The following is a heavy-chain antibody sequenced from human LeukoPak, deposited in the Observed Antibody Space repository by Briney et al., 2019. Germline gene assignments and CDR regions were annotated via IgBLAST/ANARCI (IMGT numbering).Heavy chain of an antibody. V-gene: IGHV1-2*02. CDR3: ARAHSINYGSGSYGFDY. Sequence: AASVKVSCKASGYTFTGYYMHWVRQAPGQGREWMGWINPNSGGTNYAQKFQGRVTMTRDTSISTAYMELSRLRSDDTAVYYCARAHSINYGSGSYGFDYWGQGTLVTVSS. CDR2: INPNSGGT. CDR1: GYTFTGYY. D-gene: IGHD3-10*01. J-gene: IGHJ4*02.